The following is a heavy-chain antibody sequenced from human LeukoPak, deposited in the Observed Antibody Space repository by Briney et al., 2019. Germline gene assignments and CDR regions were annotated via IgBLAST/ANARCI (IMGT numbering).Heavy chain of an antibody. J-gene: IGHJ4*02. CDR1: GGTFSSYT. D-gene: IGHD5-18*01. V-gene: IGHV1-69*04. Sequence: SVKVSCKASGGTFSSYTISWVRPAPGQGHEWMGRIIPILGIANYAQKFQGRVTITADKSTSTAYMELSSLRSEDTAVYYCARENPMVTFDYWGQGTLVTVSS. CDR2: IIPILGIA. CDR3: ARENPMVTFDY.